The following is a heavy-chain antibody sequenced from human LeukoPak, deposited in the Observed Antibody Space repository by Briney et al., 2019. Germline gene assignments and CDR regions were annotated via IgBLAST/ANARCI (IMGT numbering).Heavy chain of an antibody. V-gene: IGHV3-48*02. CDR1: GFTFSSYS. CDR3: ARYRVTLIDF. CDR2: ITSSSGTI. Sequence: GGSLRLSCSASGFTFSSYSMDWVRQAPGQGLEWLSYITSSSGTIYYADSVKGRFTVPRDNAKNSLYVQMNSLRDEDTAVYYCARYRVTLIDFWGQGSQVTVSS. D-gene: IGHD1-14*01. J-gene: IGHJ4*03.